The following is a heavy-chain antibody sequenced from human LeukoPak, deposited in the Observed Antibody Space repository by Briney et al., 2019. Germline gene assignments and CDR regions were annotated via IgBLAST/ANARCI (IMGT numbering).Heavy chain of an antibody. J-gene: IGHJ4*02. Sequence: GGSLRLSCAASGFTFDDYAMHWVRQAPGKGLEWVSGISWNSGSIGYADSVKGRFTISRDNAKNSLYLQMNSLRAEDTALYYCAKGHSSSSYDYYFDYWGQGTLVTVSS. V-gene: IGHV3-9*01. D-gene: IGHD6-13*01. CDR1: GFTFDDYA. CDR3: AKGHSSSSYDYYFDY. CDR2: ISWNSGSI.